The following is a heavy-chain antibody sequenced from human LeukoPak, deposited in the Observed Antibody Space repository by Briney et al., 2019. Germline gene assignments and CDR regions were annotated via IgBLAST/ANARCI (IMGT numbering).Heavy chain of an antibody. CDR2: IIPIFGAA. CDR1: VGTFSSYA. Sequence: SSVKVSFKASVGTFSSYAISWVRQPGGKGLEWMGGIIPIFGAANYAQKFQGRVTITTDESTSTAYMELSSLRSEDTAVYYCARELTGYLGYFDYWGQGTLVTVSS. D-gene: IGHD7-27*01. V-gene: IGHV1-69*05. J-gene: IGHJ4*02. CDR3: ARELTGYLGYFDY.